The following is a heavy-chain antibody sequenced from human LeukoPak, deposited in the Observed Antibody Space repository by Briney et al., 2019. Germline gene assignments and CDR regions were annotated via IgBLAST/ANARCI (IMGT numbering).Heavy chain of an antibody. V-gene: IGHV3-23*01. D-gene: IGHD3-22*01. CDR3: AHSSGYATDAFDI. CDR1: GFTFSSYA. Sequence: GGSLRLSCAASGFTFSSYAMSWVRQAPGKGLEWVSAISGSGGSTYYADSVKGRFTISRDNSKNTLYLQMNSLRAEDTAVYYCAHSSGYATDAFDIWGQGTMVTVSS. J-gene: IGHJ3*02. CDR2: ISGSGGST.